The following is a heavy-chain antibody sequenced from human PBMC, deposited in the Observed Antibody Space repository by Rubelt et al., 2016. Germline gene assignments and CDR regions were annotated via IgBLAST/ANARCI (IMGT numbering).Heavy chain of an antibody. J-gene: IGHJ2*01. D-gene: IGHD6-19*01. V-gene: IGHV1-18*01. CDR3: ATGPSSGWYGRYFDL. Sequence: ISWVRQAPGQGLEWMGWISAYNGNTNYAQKLQGRVTMTTDTSTSTAYMELSSLRSEDTAVYYCATGPSSGWYGRYFDLWGRGTLVTVSS. CDR2: ISAYNGNT.